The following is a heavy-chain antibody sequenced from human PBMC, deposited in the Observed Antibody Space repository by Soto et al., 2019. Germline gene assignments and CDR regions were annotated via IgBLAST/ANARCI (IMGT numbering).Heavy chain of an antibody. Sequence: QVTLKESGPVLVQPSETLTLTCTVSGFSHNNARMGVGWIRQPPGKALEWLAHIFSNDEKSYNTSLKTRLTISKDTSNRQAGLTMTNMDPMDTGTYYCARIDTSGSHWYFDHWGQGTRVTVSS. J-gene: IGHJ4*02. CDR1: GFSHNNARMG. V-gene: IGHV2-26*01. D-gene: IGHD6-19*01. CDR3: ARIDTSGSHWYFDH. CDR2: IFSNDEK.